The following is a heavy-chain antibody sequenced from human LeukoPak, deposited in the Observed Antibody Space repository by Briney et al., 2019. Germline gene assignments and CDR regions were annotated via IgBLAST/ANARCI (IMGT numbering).Heavy chain of an antibody. CDR3: AKDNQVKTNWFDP. CDR2: ISGSGGST. V-gene: IGHV3-23*01. D-gene: IGHD1-14*01. CDR1: GFTFSNHG. J-gene: IGHJ5*02. Sequence: GGSLRLSCAASGFTFSNHGMNWVRQAPGKGLEWVSAISGSGGSTYYADSVKGRFTISRDNSKNTLYLQMNSLRAEDTAVYYCAKDNQVKTNWFDPWGQGTLVTVSS.